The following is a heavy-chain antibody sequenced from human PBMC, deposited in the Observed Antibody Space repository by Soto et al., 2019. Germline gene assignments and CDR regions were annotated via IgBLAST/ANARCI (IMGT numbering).Heavy chain of an antibody. J-gene: IGHJ6*02. Sequence: QLQLQESGSGLVKPSQTLSLTCADSGGSISSGGYSWSWIRQPPGKGLEWIGYTYHSGSTYYNPSLKSRVTISVDRSKNQFSLKLSSVTAADTAVYYCARAHYGDYGYGMDVWGQGTTVTVSS. CDR2: TYHSGST. D-gene: IGHD4-17*01. CDR3: ARAHYGDYGYGMDV. CDR1: GGSISSGGYS. V-gene: IGHV4-30-2*01.